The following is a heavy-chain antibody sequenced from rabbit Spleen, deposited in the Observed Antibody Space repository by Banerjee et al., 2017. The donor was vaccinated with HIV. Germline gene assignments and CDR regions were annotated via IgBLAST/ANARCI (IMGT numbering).Heavy chain of an antibody. CDR2: IYAGSSGST. D-gene: IGHD1-1*01. CDR1: GFSLNSGYD. V-gene: IGHV1S45*01. J-gene: IGHJ6*01. Sequence: QEQLVESGGGLVKPGASLTLTCKASGFSLNSGYDMCWVRQAPGKGLEWIACIYAGSSGSTYSATWAKGRFTISKTSSTTVTLQMTSLTVADTATYFCARDTSSSFSSYGMDLWGPGTLVTVS. CDR3: ARDTSSSFSSYGMDL.